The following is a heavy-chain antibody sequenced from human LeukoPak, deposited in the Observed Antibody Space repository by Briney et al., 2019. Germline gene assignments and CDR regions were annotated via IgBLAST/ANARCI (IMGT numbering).Heavy chain of an antibody. V-gene: IGHV4-59*08. CDR2: IYYSGNT. J-gene: IGHJ4*02. CDR1: GGSISSYY. CDR3: ARTYCSGGSCHFDY. D-gene: IGHD2-15*01. Sequence: KPSETLSLTCTVSGGSISSYYWSWIRQPPGKGLEWIGYIYYSGNTDSNPSLKSRVTISVDTSKNQFSLKLSSVTAADTAVYYCARTYCSGGSCHFDYWGQGTLVPVSS.